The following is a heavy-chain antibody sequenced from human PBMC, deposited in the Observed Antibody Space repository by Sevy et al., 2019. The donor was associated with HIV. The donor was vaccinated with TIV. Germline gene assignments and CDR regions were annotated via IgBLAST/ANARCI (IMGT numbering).Heavy chain of an antibody. CDR2: ISSSGSTI. J-gene: IGHJ6*02. D-gene: IGHD5-12*01. CDR1: GFTFSDYY. CDR3: ARDRRRGEWLRRYYYYYYGMDV. Sequence: EGSLRLSCAASGFTFSDYYMSWIRQAPGKGLEWVSYISSSGSTIYYADSVKGRFTISRDNAKNSLYLQMNSLRAEDTAVYYCARDRRRGEWLRRYYYYYYGMDVWGQGTTVTVSS. V-gene: IGHV3-11*01.